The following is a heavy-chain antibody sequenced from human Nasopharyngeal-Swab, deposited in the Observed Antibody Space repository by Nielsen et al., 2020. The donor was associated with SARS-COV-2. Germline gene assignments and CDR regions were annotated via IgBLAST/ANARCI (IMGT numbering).Heavy chain of an antibody. CDR3: ARASNYGGNYEPFDY. J-gene: IGHJ4*02. D-gene: IGHD4-23*01. CDR1: GGSISSYY. V-gene: IGHV4-59*01. Sequence: SETLSLICTVSGGSISSYYWSWIRQPPGKGLEWIGYIYYSGSTNYNPSLKSRVTISVDTSKNQFSLKLSSVTAADTAVYYCARASNYGGNYEPFDYWGQGTLVTVSS. CDR2: IYYSGST.